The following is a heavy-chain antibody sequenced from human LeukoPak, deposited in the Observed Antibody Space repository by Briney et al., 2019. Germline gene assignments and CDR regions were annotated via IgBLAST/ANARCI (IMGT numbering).Heavy chain of an antibody. Sequence: GSLRLSCAASGFTFSNYAMSWVRPAPGKGLEWVSAITGSGGNTYYADSVKGRFTISRDNSKNTVFLQMNSLRAEDTAVYYCAKWGDYDVLTGYYVSDYWGQGTLVTASS. V-gene: IGHV3-23*01. CDR2: ITGSGGNT. CDR3: AKWGDYDVLTGYYVSDY. J-gene: IGHJ4*02. CDR1: GFTFSNYA. D-gene: IGHD3-9*01.